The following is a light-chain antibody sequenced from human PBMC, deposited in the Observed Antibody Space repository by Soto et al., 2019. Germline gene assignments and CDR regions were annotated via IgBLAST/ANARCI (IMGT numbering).Light chain of an antibody. CDR3: SLYTTASTYV. V-gene: IGLV2-14*01. CDR1: SSDVGAYNY. J-gene: IGLJ1*01. Sequence: QSALTQPASVSGSPGQSITISCTGTSSDVGAYNYVSWYQQHPGKAPKLMIYEVTYRPSGVSDRFSGSKSGNTASLTISGLQAEDEAEYYCSLYTTASTYVFGTGTKLTVL. CDR2: EVT.